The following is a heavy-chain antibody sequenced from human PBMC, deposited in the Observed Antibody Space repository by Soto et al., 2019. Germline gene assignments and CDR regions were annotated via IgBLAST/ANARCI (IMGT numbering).Heavy chain of an antibody. J-gene: IGHJ4*02. CDR1: GFRLSSYA. CDR3: AKDRRDGDFMHILVVDF. D-gene: IGHD2-15*01. Sequence: QVRLVESGGGVVQPGGSLRLSCATSGFRLSSYAMHWVRQAPGKGLKWVALMSYDESKKYYADSVKGRFTISRDTSKNTLVLEMNNLRVEDTPVYYCAKDRRDGDFMHILVVDFWGQGALVTVSS. V-gene: IGHV3-30*18. CDR2: MSYDESKK.